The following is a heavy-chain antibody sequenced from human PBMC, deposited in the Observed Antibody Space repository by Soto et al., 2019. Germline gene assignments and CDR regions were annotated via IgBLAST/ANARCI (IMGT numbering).Heavy chain of an antibody. V-gene: IGHV3-30*03. D-gene: IGHD5-12*01. J-gene: IGHJ4*02. Sequence: QVQLVESGGGVVQPGRSLRLSCAASGFTFSSYGMHWVRLAPGKGLEWVAVVSKDGYNKYYADSVRGRFSISRDNSENTMHLQMDSLRAEDTAVYYCATETADWLPFEFWGQGTLVTVSS. CDR1: GFTFSSYG. CDR2: VSKDGYNK. CDR3: ATETADWLPFEF.